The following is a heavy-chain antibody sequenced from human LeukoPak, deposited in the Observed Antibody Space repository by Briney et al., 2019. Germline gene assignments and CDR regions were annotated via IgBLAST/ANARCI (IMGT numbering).Heavy chain of an antibody. CDR1: GFTISSYS. Sequence: GGSLRLSCAASGFTISSYSMNWVRQAPGKGLEWVSYISSSSSTIYYADSVKGRFTISRDNAKNSLYLQMNSLRAEDTAVYYCARDGASTASYYYMDVWGKGTTVTVSS. V-gene: IGHV3-48*04. CDR3: ARDGASTASYYYMDV. J-gene: IGHJ6*03. D-gene: IGHD1-26*01. CDR2: ISSSSSTI.